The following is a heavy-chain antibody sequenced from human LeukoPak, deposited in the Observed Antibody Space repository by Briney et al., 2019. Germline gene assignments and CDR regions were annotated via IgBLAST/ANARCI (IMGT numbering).Heavy chain of an antibody. D-gene: IGHD6-6*01. CDR2: ISSSGSTI. J-gene: IGHJ4*02. V-gene: IGHV3-11*01. Sequence: PGGSLRLSCAASGFTFSDYYMSWIRQAPGKGLEWVSYISSSGSTIYYADSVKGRFTISRDNAKNSLYLQMSSLRAEDTAVYYCARADIPLIAAQYYFDYWGQGTLVTVSS. CDR3: ARADIPLIAAQYYFDY. CDR1: GFTFSDYY.